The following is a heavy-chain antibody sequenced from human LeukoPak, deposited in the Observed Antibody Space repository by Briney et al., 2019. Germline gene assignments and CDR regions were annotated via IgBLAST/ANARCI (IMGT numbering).Heavy chain of an antibody. V-gene: IGHV3-48*03. CDR3: VSPRPSGPFDWLPQYFNYYMDV. CDR1: GFTFSEYN. D-gene: IGHD3-9*01. J-gene: IGHJ6*03. CDR2: ISSNGNTI. Sequence: PGGSLRLSCAASGFTFSEYNMNWVRQAPGRGLEWVSYISSNGNTIYYADSVKGRFTISRDNGRNSLYLQMNSLRAEDTAVYYCVSPRPSGPFDWLPQYFNYYMDVWGKGTTVTVS.